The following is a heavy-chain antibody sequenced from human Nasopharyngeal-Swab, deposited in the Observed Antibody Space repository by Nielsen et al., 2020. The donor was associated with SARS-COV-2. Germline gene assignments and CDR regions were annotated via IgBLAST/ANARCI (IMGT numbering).Heavy chain of an antibody. CDR2: IWYDGSNK. Sequence: GESLKISCAASGFTFSSYGMHWVRQAPGKGLEWVAVIWYDGSNKYYADSVKGRFTISRDNSKNMLYLQMISLRADDTAVYYCAKAYSYGSGSSYATFDSWGQGTLVTVSS. D-gene: IGHD3-10*01. J-gene: IGHJ4*02. CDR1: GFTFSSYG. CDR3: AKAYSYGSGSSYATFDS. V-gene: IGHV3-33*06.